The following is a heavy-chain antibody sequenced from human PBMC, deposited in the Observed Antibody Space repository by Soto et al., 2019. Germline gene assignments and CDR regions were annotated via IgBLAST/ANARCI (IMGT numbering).Heavy chain of an antibody. J-gene: IGHJ4*02. CDR3: AASPPVVIRCIYFDY. Sequence: SXKVSFKASGDTXTSYAIRLVRQAPGQGLEWMGGIIPIFGTANYAQKFQGRVTITADESTRTAYMELSSPRSADKAVYYCAASPPVVIRCIYFDYCGQGTQVTV. D-gene: IGHD3-22*01. V-gene: IGHV1-69*13. CDR2: IIPIFGTA. CDR1: GDTXTSYA.